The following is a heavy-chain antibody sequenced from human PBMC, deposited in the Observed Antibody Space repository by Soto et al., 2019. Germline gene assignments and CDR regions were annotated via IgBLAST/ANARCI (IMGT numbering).Heavy chain of an antibody. Sequence: GGSLRLSCAASGFTFSSYAMSWVRQAPGKGLEWVSAISGSGGSTYYADSVKGRFTISRDNSKNTLYLQMNSLRAEDTAVYYCAKGRVKYYYDSSGPYPYWGQGTLVTVSS. CDR3: AKGRVKYYYDSSGPYPY. V-gene: IGHV3-23*01. J-gene: IGHJ4*02. CDR2: ISGSGGST. CDR1: GFTFSSYA. D-gene: IGHD3-22*01.